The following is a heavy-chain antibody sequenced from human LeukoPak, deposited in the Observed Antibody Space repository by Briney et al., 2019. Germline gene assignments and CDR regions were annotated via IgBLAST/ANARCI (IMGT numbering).Heavy chain of an antibody. Sequence: GGPLRLSCAASGFTFSSYEMNWVRQAPGKGLEWVSYISSSGSTIYYADSVKGRFTISRDNAKNSLYLQMNSLRAEDTAVYYCARDSAVAGRDYWGQGTLVTVSS. V-gene: IGHV3-48*03. CDR3: ARDSAVAGRDY. D-gene: IGHD6-19*01. CDR1: GFTFSSYE. J-gene: IGHJ4*02. CDR2: ISSSGSTI.